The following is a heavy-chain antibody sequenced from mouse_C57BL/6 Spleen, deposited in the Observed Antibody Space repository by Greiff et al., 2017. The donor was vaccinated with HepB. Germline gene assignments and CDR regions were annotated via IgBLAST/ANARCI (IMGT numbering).Heavy chain of an antibody. V-gene: IGHV3-6*01. CDR1: GYSITSGYY. J-gene: IGHJ4*01. CDR3: ARVPNTVVGDYAMDY. Sequence: DVHLVESGPGLVKPSQSLSLTCSVTGYSITSGYYWNWIRQFPGNKLEWMGYISYDGSNNYNPSLKNRISITRDTSKNQFFLKLNSVTTEDTATYYCARVPNTVVGDYAMDYWGQGTSVTVSS. CDR2: ISYDGSN. D-gene: IGHD1-1*01.